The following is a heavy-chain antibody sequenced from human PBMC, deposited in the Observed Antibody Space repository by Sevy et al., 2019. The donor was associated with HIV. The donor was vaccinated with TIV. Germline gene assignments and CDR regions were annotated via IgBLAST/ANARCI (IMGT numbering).Heavy chain of an antibody. CDR2: IWYDGTDK. CDR3: ARYWGRDGHSIDY. D-gene: IGHD3-16*01. Sequence: GGSLRLSCATSGFIFSNYAMHWIRQAPGKGLEWVAVIWYDGTDKYYADSVQGRFTISRDNPKKPLYLQMNSLRVEDTAVYYCARYWGRDGHSIDYWGQGTLVTVSS. CDR1: GFIFSNYA. J-gene: IGHJ4*02. V-gene: IGHV3-33*01.